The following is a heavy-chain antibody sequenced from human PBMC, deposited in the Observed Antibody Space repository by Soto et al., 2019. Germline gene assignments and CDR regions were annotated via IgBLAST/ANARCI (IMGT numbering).Heavy chain of an antibody. CDR1: GGSISSYY. J-gene: IGHJ4*02. D-gene: IGHD5-12*01. Sequence: SETLSLTCTVSGGSISSYYWSWIRQPPGKGLEWIGYIYYSGSTNYNPSLKSRVTISVDTSKNQFSLKLRSVTAADTAVYYCAARRRDGYNYYFDYWGQGTLVTVSS. CDR2: IYYSGST. CDR3: AARRRDGYNYYFDY. V-gene: IGHV4-59*01.